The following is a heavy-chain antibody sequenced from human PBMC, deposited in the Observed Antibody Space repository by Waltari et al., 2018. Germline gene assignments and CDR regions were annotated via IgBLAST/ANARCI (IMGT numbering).Heavy chain of an antibody. V-gene: IGHV1-2*02. CDR1: GDTFTGDY. J-gene: IGHJ4*02. CDR2: VNRNRGGT. D-gene: IGHD6-13*01. CDR3: AAVAAAGTSDEDFDY. Sequence: QVQLVQSGAEVKKPGASVKVSCKASGDTFTGDYMHWVRQAPGQGLEWKGCVNRNRGGTDYAQEWQGRGTMTRDTSVSAACMERSRLRSDETAVYYWAAVAAAGTSDEDFDYWGQGTLVTVSS.